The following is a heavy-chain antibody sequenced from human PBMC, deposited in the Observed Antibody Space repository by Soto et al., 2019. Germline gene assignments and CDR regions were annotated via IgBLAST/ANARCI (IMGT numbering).Heavy chain of an antibody. V-gene: IGHV1-18*01. Sequence: QVQLVQSGAEVKKPGASVKVSCKASGYTFTSYGITWVRQAPGQGLEWMGWISAYNGNTNYAEKLQGRVTMTTDTSTSIAYMELRRLRSDDTAVYYCARDAPTIAAQDDYCGQGTLVTVSS. CDR3: ARDAPTIAAQDDY. CDR1: GYTFTSYG. CDR2: ISAYNGNT. D-gene: IGHD6-13*01. J-gene: IGHJ4*02.